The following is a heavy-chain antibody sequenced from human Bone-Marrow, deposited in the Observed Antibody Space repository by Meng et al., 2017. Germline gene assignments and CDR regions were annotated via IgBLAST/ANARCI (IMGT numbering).Heavy chain of an antibody. Sequence: SENVSRKASGGTFRSYAISGVRQAPGQGLEWLGGIIPIFSTANYAQEFQGRVTITADESTSTACMELSSLRSDETAVYYCADGSSGWFPPTDYWGQGTLVTVSS. V-gene: IGHV1-69*13. J-gene: IGHJ4*02. CDR3: ADGSSGWFPPTDY. CDR2: IIPIFSTA. CDR1: GGTFRSYA. D-gene: IGHD6-19*01.